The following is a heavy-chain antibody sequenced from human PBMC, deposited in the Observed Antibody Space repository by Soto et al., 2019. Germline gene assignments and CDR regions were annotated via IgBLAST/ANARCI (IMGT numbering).Heavy chain of an antibody. Sequence: PGEALRLSCAASGVTFSTYDMHWVRQATGKGLGWVSAIGSAGDTYYPGSVKGRFTISRENAKNSLYLQMNSLRAEDTAVYYCAKDKQSIDARGAFAIWGQRTMVTVSS. D-gene: IGHD6-6*01. V-gene: IGHV3-13*01. CDR1: GVTFSTYD. J-gene: IGHJ3*02. CDR2: IGSAGDT. CDR3: AKDKQSIDARGAFAI.